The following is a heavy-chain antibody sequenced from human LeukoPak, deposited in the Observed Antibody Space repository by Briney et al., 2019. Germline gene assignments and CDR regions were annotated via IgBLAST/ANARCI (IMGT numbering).Heavy chain of an antibody. V-gene: IGHV4-4*07. D-gene: IGHD3-10*01. CDR3: ARDRLTEYYYGSALSP. CDR2: IYTSGST. CDR1: GVSISSYY. Sequence: SETLSLTCTVSGVSISSYYWSWIRQPAGKGLEWIGRIYTSGSTNYNPSLKSRVTMSVDTYKNQFSLKLSSVTAAATAVYYCARDRLTEYYYGSALSPWGQGTLVTVSS. J-gene: IGHJ5*02.